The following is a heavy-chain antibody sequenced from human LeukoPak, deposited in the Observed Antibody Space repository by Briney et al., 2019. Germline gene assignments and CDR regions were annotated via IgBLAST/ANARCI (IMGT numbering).Heavy chain of an antibody. V-gene: IGHV3-23*01. CDR3: AKVEDYYGSGAYGMDV. CDR2: ISVSGGST. J-gene: IGHJ6*02. Sequence: GGSLRLSCAASGFTFSSNAMSWVRQAPGKGLELVSVISVSGGSTYYADSVKGRLTIYRDNSKNTLYLQMNSLRAEDTAVYYCAKVEDYYGSGAYGMDVWGQGTTVTVSS. CDR1: GFTFSSNA. D-gene: IGHD3-10*01.